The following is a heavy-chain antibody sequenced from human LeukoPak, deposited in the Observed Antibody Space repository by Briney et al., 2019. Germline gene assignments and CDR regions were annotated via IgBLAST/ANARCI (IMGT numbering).Heavy chain of an antibody. CDR1: GFTVSSKY. CDR3: ARAADDYFFDY. Sequence: AGGSLRLSCAASGFTVSSKYMSWVRQAPGKGLEWVSGIGGSGGSTYYADSVKGRFTNSRDNSKNTLSLQMNSLRAEDTAVYYCARAADDYFFDYWGQGTLVTVSS. D-gene: IGHD2-21*02. CDR2: IGGSGGST. J-gene: IGHJ4*02. V-gene: IGHV3-23*01.